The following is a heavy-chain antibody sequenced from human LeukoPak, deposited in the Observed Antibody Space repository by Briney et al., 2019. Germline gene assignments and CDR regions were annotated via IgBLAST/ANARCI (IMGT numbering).Heavy chain of an antibody. J-gene: IGHJ6*02. CDR3: ARDPDLGHMDV. V-gene: IGHV3-7*01. CDR2: IKQDGSEK. CDR1: GFTFSSYW. Sequence: GGSLRLSCAASGFTFSSYWMSWVRQAPGKGLEWVANIKQDGSEKYYVDSVKGRFTISRDNAKNPLYLQMNSLRAEDTAVYYCARDPDLGHMDVWGQGTTVTVSS.